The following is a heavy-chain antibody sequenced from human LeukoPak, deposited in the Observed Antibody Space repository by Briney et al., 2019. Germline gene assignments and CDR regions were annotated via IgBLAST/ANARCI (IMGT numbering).Heavy chain of an antibody. D-gene: IGHD4-11*01. Sequence: GGSLRLSCAASGFTFFNYAMSWVRQSPGKGLEWVSIISGSGGNTNYADSVKGRFTISRDNSNNTLYLQMNSLRAEDTAVYYCAKDRWYSNNDFDYWGQGTLVTVSS. CDR1: GFTFFNYA. J-gene: IGHJ4*02. V-gene: IGHV3-23*01. CDR3: AKDRWYSNNDFDY. CDR2: ISGSGGNT.